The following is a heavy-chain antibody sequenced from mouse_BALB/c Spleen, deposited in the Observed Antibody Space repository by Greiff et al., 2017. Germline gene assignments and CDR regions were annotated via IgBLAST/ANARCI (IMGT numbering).Heavy chain of an antibody. Sequence: EVQLVESGGGLVQPGGSMKLSCVASGFTFSNYWMNWVRQSPEKGLEWVAEISWKSNNNATDYAESVKGRFTITRDDSKSSVYLQMNNLRAEDTGIYYCTSYDDYDYAMDYWGQGTSVTVSS. CDR1: GFTFSNYW. D-gene: IGHD1-1*01. CDR3: TSYDDYDYAMDY. V-gene: IGHV6-6*02. CDR2: ISWKSNNNAT. J-gene: IGHJ4*01.